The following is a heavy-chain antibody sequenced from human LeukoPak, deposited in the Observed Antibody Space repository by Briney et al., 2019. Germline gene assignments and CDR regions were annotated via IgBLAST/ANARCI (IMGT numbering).Heavy chain of an antibody. CDR1: GFTVSSNY. Sequence: GGSLRLSCAASGFTVSSNYMSWVRQAPGKGLEWVSVIYSGGSTYYADSVEGRFTISRDNSKNTLYLQMNSLRAEDTAVYYCARDTVTTFRFRDYQHYGMDVWGQGTTVTVSS. J-gene: IGHJ6*02. D-gene: IGHD4-17*01. CDR2: IYSGGST. CDR3: ARDTVTTFRFRDYQHYGMDV. V-gene: IGHV3-53*01.